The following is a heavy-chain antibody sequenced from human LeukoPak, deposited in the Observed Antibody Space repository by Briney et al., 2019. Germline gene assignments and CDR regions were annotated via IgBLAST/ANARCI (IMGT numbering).Heavy chain of an antibody. J-gene: IGHJ4*02. CDR3: SRERSAGSYQNDY. CDR1: GYSFTSYG. V-gene: IGHV1-18*01. D-gene: IGHD3-10*01. CDR2: ISAHNGAT. Sequence: ASVKVSCKASGYSFTSYGISWVRQAPGQGLEWMGWISAHNGATNYAQKFQGRIIMTIDTSTNTAYMVVRSLRSDDTAVYYCSRERSAGSYQNDYWGQGTLVTVSS.